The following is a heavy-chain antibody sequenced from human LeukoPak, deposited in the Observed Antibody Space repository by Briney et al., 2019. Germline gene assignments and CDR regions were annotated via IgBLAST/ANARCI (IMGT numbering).Heavy chain of an antibody. V-gene: IGHV3-30-3*01. J-gene: IGHJ3*02. Sequence: GGSLRLSCAASGFTFSSYAMHWVRQAPGKGLEWVAVISYDGSNKYYADSVKGRFTISRDNSKNTLYLQMNSLRAEDTAVYYCARDLDYYDSSGFGGIWGQGTMVTVSS. CDR2: ISYDGSNK. CDR3: ARDLDYYDSSGFGGI. CDR1: GFTFSSYA. D-gene: IGHD3-22*01.